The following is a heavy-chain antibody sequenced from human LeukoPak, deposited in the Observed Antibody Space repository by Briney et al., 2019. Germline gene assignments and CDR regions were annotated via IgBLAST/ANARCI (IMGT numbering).Heavy chain of an antibody. CDR1: GFTFSSYT. CDR3: AKDRHAPGRYCSSTSCFPFDS. Sequence: GGSLRLSCAASGFTFSSYTMNWVRQAPGTGLEWVSGISGSGGSTYYADSVKGRFTISRDNTKNTLYLQMNSLRAEDTAVYYCAKDRHAPGRYCSSTSCFPFDSWGQGTLVTVSS. V-gene: IGHV3-23*01. D-gene: IGHD2-2*01. CDR2: ISGSGGST. J-gene: IGHJ5*01.